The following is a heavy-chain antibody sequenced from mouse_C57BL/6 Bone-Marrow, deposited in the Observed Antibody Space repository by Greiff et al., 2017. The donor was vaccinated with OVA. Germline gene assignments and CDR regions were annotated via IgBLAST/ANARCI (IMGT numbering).Heavy chain of an antibody. CDR3: ARHVEDYDAWFAY. D-gene: IGHD2-4*01. V-gene: IGHV5-12*01. Sequence: EVKVVESGGGLVQPGGSLKLSCAASGFTFSDYYMYWVRQTPEKRLEWVAYISNGGGSTYYPDTVKGRFTISRDNAKNTLYLQMSRLKSEDTAMYYCARHVEDYDAWFAYWGQGTLVTVSA. CDR2: ISNGGGST. CDR1: GFTFSDYY. J-gene: IGHJ3*01.